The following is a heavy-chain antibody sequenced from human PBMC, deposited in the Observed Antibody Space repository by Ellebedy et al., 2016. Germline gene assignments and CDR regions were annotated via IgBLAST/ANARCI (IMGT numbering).Heavy chain of an antibody. Sequence: GGSLRLSCAASGFTFSNCWMSWVRQAPGKGLEWVANIKQDGSEKYYVDSVKGRFTISRDNAKTSVYLQMNSLGAEDTAVYYCARDPLSHCTNGACYTGGDYYGMDVWGQGTTVTVSS. D-gene: IGHD2-8*01. V-gene: IGHV3-7*03. CDR3: ARDPLSHCTNGACYTGGDYYGMDV. CDR1: GFTFSNCW. J-gene: IGHJ6*02. CDR2: IKQDGSEK.